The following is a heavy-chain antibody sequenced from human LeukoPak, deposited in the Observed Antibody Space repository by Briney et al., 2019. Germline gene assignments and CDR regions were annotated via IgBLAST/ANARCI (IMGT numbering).Heavy chain of an antibody. J-gene: IGHJ4*02. CDR1: GGSFSGYY. V-gene: IGHV4-34*01. CDR3: ARGHLSLDY. D-gene: IGHD2/OR15-2a*01. Sequence: PSETLSLTCAVYGGSFSGYYWSWIRQPPGKGLEWIGEINHSGSTNYNPSLKSRVTISVDTSKNQFSLKLSSVTAADYAVYNCARGHLSLDYWGQGTLVTVSS. CDR2: INHSGST.